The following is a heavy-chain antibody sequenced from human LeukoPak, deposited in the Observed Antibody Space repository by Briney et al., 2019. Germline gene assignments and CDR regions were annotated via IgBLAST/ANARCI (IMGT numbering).Heavy chain of an antibody. CDR3: ARDLGSSATSTNWFDP. D-gene: IGHD6-6*01. J-gene: IGHJ5*02. CDR1: GYTFTSYG. CDR2: ISAYNGNT. V-gene: IGHV1-18*01. Sequence: ASVKVSCKASGYTFTSYGISWVRQAPGQGREWMGWISAYNGNTNYAQKLQGRVTMNTDTSTSTAYKELRSLKSDDTAVYYCARDLGSSATSTNWFDPWGQGTLVTVSS.